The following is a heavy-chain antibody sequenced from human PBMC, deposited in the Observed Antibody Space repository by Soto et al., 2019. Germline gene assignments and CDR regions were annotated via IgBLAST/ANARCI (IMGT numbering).Heavy chain of an antibody. Sequence: EVPLLESGGGLVQPGGSLRLSCAASGFTFSNYAIAWARQAPGKGLEWVSGISGSGGTTYYADSVKGRFTISRDNSKDTLHLQMNSLRAEDTAVYYCAKTPRQWLVYFDYWGQGALVTVSS. CDR3: AKTPRQWLVYFDY. D-gene: IGHD6-19*01. CDR2: ISGSGGTT. CDR1: GFTFSNYA. V-gene: IGHV3-23*01. J-gene: IGHJ4*02.